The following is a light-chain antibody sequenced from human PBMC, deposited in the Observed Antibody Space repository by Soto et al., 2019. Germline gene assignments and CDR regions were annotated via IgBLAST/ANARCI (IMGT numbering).Light chain of an antibody. CDR3: QQFTKWPYT. Sequence: EIVMTQSPATLSVSPGERATLSCRASQSVRSTLAWYQQKPGQAPRLLIYGASTRATGVPARFSGSGSGTEFTLSISSLQSEDSAVYYCQQFTKWPYTFGQGTKVEIK. J-gene: IGKJ2*01. V-gene: IGKV3-15*01. CDR1: QSVRST. CDR2: GAS.